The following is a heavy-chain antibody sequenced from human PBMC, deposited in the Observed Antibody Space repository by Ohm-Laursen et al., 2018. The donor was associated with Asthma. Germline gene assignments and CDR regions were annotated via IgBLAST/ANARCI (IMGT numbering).Heavy chain of an antibody. V-gene: IGHV4-4*03. D-gene: IGHD2-2*01. Sequence: PGTLSLTCAVSGGSISSSNWWSWVRQPPGKGLEWIGEIYHSGSTNYNPSLKSRVTISVDKSKNQFSLKLSSVTAADTAVYYCAKSCSTSSCRDAFDIWGPGTMVTVSS. J-gene: IGHJ3*02. CDR2: IYHSGST. CDR3: AKSCSTSSCRDAFDI. CDR1: GGSISSSNW.